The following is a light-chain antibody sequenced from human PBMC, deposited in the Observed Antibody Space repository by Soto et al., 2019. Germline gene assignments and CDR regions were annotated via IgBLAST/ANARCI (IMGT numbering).Light chain of an antibody. CDR1: SIDVGGYNY. Sequence: QSVLTQPPSASGSPGQSVTISCTGTSIDVGGYNYVSWYQQHPGKAPKLMIYDVSRRPSGVPDRFSGSKSGNTASLTVSGLQAEDEADYYCCSYAGSNNVFGTGTKVTVL. V-gene: IGLV2-8*01. CDR2: DVS. J-gene: IGLJ1*01. CDR3: CSYAGSNNV.